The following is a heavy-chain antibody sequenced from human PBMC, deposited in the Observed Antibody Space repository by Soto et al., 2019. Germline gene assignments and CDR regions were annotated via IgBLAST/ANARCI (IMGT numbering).Heavy chain of an antibody. V-gene: IGHV5-10-1*01. CDR2: INPADSDA. D-gene: IGHD4-4*01. J-gene: IGHJ6*02. Sequence: PGESLKISCKASGYTLTDYWITWVRQMPGKGLEWVGQINPADSDARYGPSLEGHVTISIDKSIRTGSLQWSSLKVSDTAIYFCARLGHDYSNSGMDVWGQGTTVTVSS. CDR3: ARLGHDYSNSGMDV. CDR1: GYTLTDYW.